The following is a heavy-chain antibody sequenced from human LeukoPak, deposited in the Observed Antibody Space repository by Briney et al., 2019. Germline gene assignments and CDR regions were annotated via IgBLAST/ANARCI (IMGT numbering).Heavy chain of an antibody. CDR3: ARDGGVSSSWQYYYYYYMDV. CDR1: GYTFTSYY. D-gene: IGHD6-13*01. Sequence: ASVKVSCKASGYTFTSYYMHWVRQAPGQGLEWMGWINPNSGGTNYAQKFQGRVTMTRDTSISTAYMELSRLRSDDTAVYYCARDGGVSSSWQYYYYYYMDVWGKGTTVTVSS. J-gene: IGHJ6*03. V-gene: IGHV1-2*02. CDR2: INPNSGGT.